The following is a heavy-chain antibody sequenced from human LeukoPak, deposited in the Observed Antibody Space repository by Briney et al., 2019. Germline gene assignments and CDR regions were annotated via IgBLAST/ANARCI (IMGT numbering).Heavy chain of an antibody. CDR1: GFTFSTYW. CDR2: INVDGSST. Sequence: GGSLRLSCAASGFTFSTYWIHWVRQAPGKGLVWVSRINVDGSSTSYADSVKGRCTISRDNAENTLYLQMNSLRAEDTAVYYCARGHTTMVTSHFDSWGQGTLVTVSS. CDR3: ARGHTTMVTSHFDS. D-gene: IGHD5-18*01. J-gene: IGHJ4*02. V-gene: IGHV3-74*01.